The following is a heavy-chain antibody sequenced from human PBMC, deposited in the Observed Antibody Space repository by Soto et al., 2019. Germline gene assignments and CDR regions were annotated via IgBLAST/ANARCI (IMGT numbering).Heavy chain of an antibody. V-gene: IGHV4-34*01. CDR2: IYYSGST. D-gene: IGHD3-3*01. CDR1: GGSFSGYY. CDR3: ASTDFAGLNWFDP. J-gene: IGHJ5*02. Sequence: SETLSLTCAVYGGSFSGYYWSWIRQPPGKGLEWIGSIYYSGSTYYNPSLKSRVTISVDTSKNQFSLKLSSVTAADTAVYYCASTDFAGLNWFDPWGQGTLVTVSS.